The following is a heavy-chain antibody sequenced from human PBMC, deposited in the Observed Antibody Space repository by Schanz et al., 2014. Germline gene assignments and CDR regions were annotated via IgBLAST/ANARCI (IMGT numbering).Heavy chain of an antibody. CDR1: GFSLNTYG. CDR2: FWNNGVTK. D-gene: IGHD4-17*01. Sequence: QAQLVESGGGVVQPGTSLILSCSVSGFSLNTYGIHWFRQPAGKGLEWVAVFWNNGVTKYYADSVRGRFTISRDRFQNTLYLRMSSLRAEDTAVYYCARPRFDYGEVDYWGQGTLVTVSS. V-gene: IGHV3-33*01. CDR3: ARPRFDYGEVDY. J-gene: IGHJ4*02.